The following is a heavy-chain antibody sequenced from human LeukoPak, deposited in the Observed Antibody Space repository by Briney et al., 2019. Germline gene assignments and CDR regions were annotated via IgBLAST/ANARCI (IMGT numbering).Heavy chain of an antibody. Sequence: ASVKVSCKASGGTFSSYAISWVRQAPGQGLEWMGGIIPIFGTANYAQKFQGRVTITADESTSTAHMELSSLRSEDTAVYYCATITGTSHGGLRWGHYYYYYGMDAWGQGTTVTVSS. V-gene: IGHV1-69*13. D-gene: IGHD1-7*01. CDR2: IIPIFGTA. CDR1: GGTFSSYA. CDR3: ATITGTSHGGLRWGHYYYYYGMDA. J-gene: IGHJ6*02.